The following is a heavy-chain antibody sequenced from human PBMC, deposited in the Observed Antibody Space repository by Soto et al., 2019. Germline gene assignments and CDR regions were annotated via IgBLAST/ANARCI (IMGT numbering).Heavy chain of an antibody. CDR1: RYTFSSYY. Sequence: ASVKVSCKASRYTFSSYYMNWVRQAPGQGIEWLGRINPSGGKATYAQRFQGRDTMTTDTSTSTAYMELSSLRSEDTAVYYCAKGSITMVRGVITHDNWFDPWGQGTLVTVSS. D-gene: IGHD3-10*01. CDR2: INPSGGKA. V-gene: IGHV1-46*01. J-gene: IGHJ5*02. CDR3: AKGSITMVRGVITHDNWFDP.